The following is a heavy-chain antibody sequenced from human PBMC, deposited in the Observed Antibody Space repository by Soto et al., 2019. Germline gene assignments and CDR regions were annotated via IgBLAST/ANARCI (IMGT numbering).Heavy chain of an antibody. CDR2: IIPIFGTA. J-gene: IGHJ6*02. CDR1: GGTFSSYA. CDR3: ARDIGWVGSTSYYYYGMDV. V-gene: IGHV1-69*13. Sequence: ASVKVSCKASGGTFSSYAISWVRQAPGQGLEWMGGIIPIFGTANYAQKFQGRVTITADESTSTAYMELSSLRSEDTAVYYCARDIGWVGSTSYYYYGMDVWGQGTTVTVSS. D-gene: IGHD1-26*01.